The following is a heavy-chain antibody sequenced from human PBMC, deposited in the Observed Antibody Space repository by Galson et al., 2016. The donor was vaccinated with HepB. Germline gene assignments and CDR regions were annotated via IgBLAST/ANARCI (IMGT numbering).Heavy chain of an antibody. CDR3: ARDDRWYYYDSSGYYYGAFEM. Sequence: SLRLSCAASGFTFSNYAMSWVRQAPGKGLEWVSAISGSGGSTYYADSVQGRFTISRDNAKNSLYLQMNSLRDEDTAVYYCARDDRWYYYDSSGYYYGAFEMWGQGTMVAVSS. D-gene: IGHD3-22*01. V-gene: IGHV3-23*01. CDR2: ISGSGGST. J-gene: IGHJ3*02. CDR1: GFTFSNYA.